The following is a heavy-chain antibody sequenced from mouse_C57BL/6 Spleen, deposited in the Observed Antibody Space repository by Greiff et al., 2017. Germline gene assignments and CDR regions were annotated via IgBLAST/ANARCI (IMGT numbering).Heavy chain of an antibody. Sequence: QVQLQQSGAELVKPGASVKLSCKASGYTFTEYTLHWVKPRSGKGLEWIGWFYPGSGSIKYNEKFKDKATLTADKSSSTVYMELRRLTCEDSAVYFCARHEGGYSNPWYFDVWGTGTTVTVSS. CDR3: ARHEGGYSNPWYFDV. CDR1: GYTFTEYT. V-gene: IGHV1-62-2*01. CDR2: FYPGSGSI. D-gene: IGHD2-5*01. J-gene: IGHJ1*03.